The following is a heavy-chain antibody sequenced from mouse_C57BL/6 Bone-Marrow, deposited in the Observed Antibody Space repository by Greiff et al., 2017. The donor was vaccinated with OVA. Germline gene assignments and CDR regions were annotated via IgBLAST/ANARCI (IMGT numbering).Heavy chain of an antibody. Sequence: VQLQQPGAELVRPGSSVKLSCKASGYTFTSYWMDWMKQRPGQGLEWIGNIYPSDSETHYNQQFKDKATLTVDKSSSTAYMQLSSLTSEDSAVYYCARRLRLRAMDYWGQGTSVTVSS. CDR2: IYPSDSET. J-gene: IGHJ4*01. D-gene: IGHD1-2*01. CDR1: GYTFTSYW. CDR3: ARRLRLRAMDY. V-gene: IGHV1-61*01.